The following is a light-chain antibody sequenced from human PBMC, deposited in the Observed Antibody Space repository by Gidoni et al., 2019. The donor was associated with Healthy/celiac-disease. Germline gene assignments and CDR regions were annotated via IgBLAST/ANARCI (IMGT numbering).Light chain of an antibody. Sequence: EIVLTQSPATLSLSPGERSTLSCRASQSVSTYLAWYQQKPGQAPRLLIYDASNRATVIPGRFSGSGSVTDFTLTIGSLEPEDFAVYYCQQRSTSFGGGTKVEIK. V-gene: IGKV3-11*01. J-gene: IGKJ4*01. CDR1: QSVSTY. CDR2: DAS. CDR3: QQRSTS.